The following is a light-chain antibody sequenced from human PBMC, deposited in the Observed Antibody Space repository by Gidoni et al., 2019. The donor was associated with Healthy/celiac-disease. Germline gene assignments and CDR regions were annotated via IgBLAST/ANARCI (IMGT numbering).Light chain of an antibody. CDR1: QSVRSN. CDR2: GAS. V-gene: IGKV3-15*01. J-gene: IGKJ2*01. CDR3: QQYNNWPYT. Sequence: EILMTQSPATLSVSPGERATLSCRASQSVRSNVAWYQQKPGQAPRRLIYGASTRATGIPARFSCSGYGTEFTLTISSLQSEDFAVYYCQQYNNWPYTFGQWTKLEIK.